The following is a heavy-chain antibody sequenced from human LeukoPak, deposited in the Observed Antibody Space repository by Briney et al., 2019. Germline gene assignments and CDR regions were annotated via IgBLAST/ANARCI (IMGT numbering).Heavy chain of an antibody. CDR2: ISGSGGST. V-gene: IGHV3-23*01. CDR3: AKEVGRRPNWFDP. CDR1: GFTFSSYA. Sequence: GGSLRLSCAASGFTFSSYAMSWVRQARGEGREGGSAISGSGGSTSYADSVKGPFTISRDNSKNTLYLQMNSLRAEDTAVYYCAKEVGRRPNWFDPWGQGTLVTVSS. J-gene: IGHJ5*02.